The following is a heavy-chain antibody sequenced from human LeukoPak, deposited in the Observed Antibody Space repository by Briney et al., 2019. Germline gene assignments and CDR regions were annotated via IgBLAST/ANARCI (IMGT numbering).Heavy chain of an antibody. Sequence: PGGSLRLSCAASGFTFSSYSMNWVRQAPGKGLEWVSSISSSSSYIYYADSVKGRFTISRDNAKNSLYLQMNSLRAEDTAVYYCARDYDCSGGSCYSSGFGEPATTDYWGQGTLVTVSS. V-gene: IGHV3-21*01. J-gene: IGHJ4*02. D-gene: IGHD2-15*01. CDR2: ISSSSSYI. CDR1: GFTFSSYS. CDR3: ARDYDCSGGSCYSSGFGEPATTDY.